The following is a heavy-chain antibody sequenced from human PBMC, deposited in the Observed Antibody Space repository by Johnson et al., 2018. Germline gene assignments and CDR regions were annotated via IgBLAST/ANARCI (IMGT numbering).Heavy chain of an antibody. CDR3: TRASIEMATNHYYYYMDG. J-gene: IGHJ6*03. V-gene: IGHV3-7*01. CDR2: IKQDGSEK. D-gene: IGHD5-24*01. Sequence: VQLVQSGGGLVQPGGSLRLSCVASGFTFNSYWMNWVRQAPGKGLEWVANIKQDGSEKFYVDSVKGRFTISRDNAKKSLYRQMKSLRAEDTAVYYCTRASIEMATNHYYYYMDGWGKGTTVTVSS. CDR1: GFTFNSYW.